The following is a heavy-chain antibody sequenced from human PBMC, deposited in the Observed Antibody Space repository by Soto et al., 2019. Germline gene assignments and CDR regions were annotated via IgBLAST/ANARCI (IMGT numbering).Heavy chain of an antibody. J-gene: IGHJ6*03. CDR3: ARLRNYYMDV. V-gene: IGHV4-39*01. Sequence: PTETLSLTCTVSDGSISSSSYYWGWFRQPPGKGLEWIGSIYYSGSTYYNPSLKSRVTISVDTSKNQFSLKLSSVTAADTAVYYCARLRNYYMDVWGKGTTVTVSS. CDR1: DGSISSSSYY. CDR2: IYYSGST.